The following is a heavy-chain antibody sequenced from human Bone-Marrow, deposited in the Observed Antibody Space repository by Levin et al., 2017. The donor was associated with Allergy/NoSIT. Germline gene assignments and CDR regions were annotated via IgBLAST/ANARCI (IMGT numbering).Heavy chain of an antibody. D-gene: IGHD1-7*01. CDR3: ARGLTGTTAYAY. V-gene: IGHV1-69*13. Sequence: ASVKVSCKASGDTFANYPITWVRQAPGQGLEWMGGVIPMLNAANYAQKFQGRVTFTADESTSTAYMELSGLTPDDTAVYYCARGLTGTTAYAYWGQGAMVIVSS. CDR1: GDTFANYP. CDR2: VIPMLNAA. J-gene: IGHJ4*02.